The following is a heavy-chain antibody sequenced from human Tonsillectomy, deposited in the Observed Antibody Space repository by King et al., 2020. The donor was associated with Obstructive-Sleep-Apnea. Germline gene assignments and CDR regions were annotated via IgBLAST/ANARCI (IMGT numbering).Heavy chain of an antibody. CDR1: GFTFSNYA. Sequence: VQLVESGGGLVQPGGSLRLSCAASGFTFSNYAMSWVRQAPGMGLEWVSAISDSDSSTYYTDSVKGRFTISRDNSKNTLFLQMNSLRAEDTAVYYCAKPAYDFWSGYFENNNFDYWGQGTLVTVSS. V-gene: IGHV3-23*04. J-gene: IGHJ4*02. D-gene: IGHD3-3*01. CDR3: AKPAYDFWSGYFENNNFDY. CDR2: ISDSDSST.